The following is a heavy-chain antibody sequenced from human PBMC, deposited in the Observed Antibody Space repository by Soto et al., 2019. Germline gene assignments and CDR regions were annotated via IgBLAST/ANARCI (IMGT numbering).Heavy chain of an antibody. Sequence: QLQLQESGSGLVKPSQTLSLTCAVSSGSISSGGYSWSWIRQSPGKGLEWIGYISHSGSTYYNPSPKGRLTXXVDRSKNQFSLKLSSVTAADTAVYYCASGSHVPHYWGQGTLVTVSS. CDR3: ASGSHVPHY. CDR1: SGSISSGGYS. J-gene: IGHJ4*02. CDR2: ISHSGST. D-gene: IGHD6-6*01. V-gene: IGHV4-30-2*06.